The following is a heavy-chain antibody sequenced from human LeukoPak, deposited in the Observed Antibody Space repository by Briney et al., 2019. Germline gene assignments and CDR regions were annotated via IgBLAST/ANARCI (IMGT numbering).Heavy chain of an antibody. CDR1: GFTFSSFA. CDR2: ISGSGISR. V-gene: IGHV3-23*01. D-gene: IGHD1-20*01. Sequence: GGSLRLSCAASGFTFSSFAMNWVRQAPGKGLEWVSGISGSGISRGYADSVKGRFTISRDNSKNTLYLQMNSLRAEDTAVYYCAKKTYNYPIKGNFDYWGQGTLVTVSS. CDR3: AKKTYNYPIKGNFDY. J-gene: IGHJ4*02.